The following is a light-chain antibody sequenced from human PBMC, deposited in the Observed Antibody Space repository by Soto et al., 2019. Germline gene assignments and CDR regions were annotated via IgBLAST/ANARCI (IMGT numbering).Light chain of an antibody. Sequence: QSVLTQPASVSGSPGQSITISCTGTSNDVGGYNYVSWYQQHPVKAPKLMIYDVTNRPSGVSDRFSGSKSGNTASLTISGLQAEDEADYYCSSYTSSSTPYVFGTGTKLTVL. V-gene: IGLV2-14*01. CDR3: SSYTSSSTPYV. J-gene: IGLJ1*01. CDR1: SNDVGGYNY. CDR2: DVT.